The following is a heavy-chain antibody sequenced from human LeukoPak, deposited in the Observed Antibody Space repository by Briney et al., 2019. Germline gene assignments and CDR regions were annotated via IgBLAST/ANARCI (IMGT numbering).Heavy chain of an antibody. J-gene: IGHJ1*01. Sequence: PGGSLRLSCAASGVTFINYDMSWVRQAPGKGLEWVSAISGNGGSTYYADSVRGRFTISRDNSKNTLFLQMNSLRAEDTAVYYCARAAGTMSAEYFQHWGQGTLVTVSS. D-gene: IGHD6-19*01. CDR2: ISGNGGST. CDR1: GVTFINYD. CDR3: ARAAGTMSAEYFQH. V-gene: IGHV3-23*01.